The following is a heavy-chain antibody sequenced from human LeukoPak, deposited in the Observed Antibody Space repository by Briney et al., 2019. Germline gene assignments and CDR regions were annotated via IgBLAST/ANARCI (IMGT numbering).Heavy chain of an antibody. CDR1: GFSFTSHW. V-gene: IGHV3-7*01. CDR2: IKEDGSEK. Sequence: GGSLRLSRAGSGFSFTSHWMSWVRQAPAKGLEWVANIKEDGSEKYYVDSVKGRFTISRDNAKNSLSLQMNSLRAEDTAVYYCARGVGWFDPWGQGTLVTVSS. J-gene: IGHJ5*02. CDR3: ARGVGWFDP. D-gene: IGHD3-3*01.